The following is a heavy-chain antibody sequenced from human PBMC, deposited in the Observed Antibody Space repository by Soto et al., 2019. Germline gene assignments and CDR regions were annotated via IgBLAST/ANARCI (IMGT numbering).Heavy chain of an antibody. CDR3: AASIFYYGMDV. J-gene: IGHJ6*02. CDR2: IYPGDSDT. V-gene: IGHV5-51*01. Sequence: GESLKISCKGSGYTFTNYWIGWVRQMPGKGPEWMGIIYPGDSDTKYNPSFQGQVTISADKSITTTYLQWSSLKASDTAIYYCAASIFYYGMDVWGQVTTVTVYS. CDR1: GYTFTNYW.